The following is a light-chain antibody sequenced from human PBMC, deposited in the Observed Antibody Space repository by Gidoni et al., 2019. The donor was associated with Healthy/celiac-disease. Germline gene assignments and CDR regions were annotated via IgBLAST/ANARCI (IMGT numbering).Light chain of an antibody. CDR2: AAS. CDR3: QQSYSTLIT. V-gene: IGKV1-39*01. J-gene: IGKJ5*01. CDR1: QSISSY. Sequence: DIQMTQSPSSLSASVGDRVTITCRASQSISSYLNWYQQKPGKAPKLLIYAASSLQSGVPSRFSGSGSGTHFTLSISSLQPEDFATYYCQQSYSTLITFXXXTRLEIK.